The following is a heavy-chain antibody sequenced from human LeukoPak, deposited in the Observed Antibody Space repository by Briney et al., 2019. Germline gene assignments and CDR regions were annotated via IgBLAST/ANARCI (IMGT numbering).Heavy chain of an antibody. D-gene: IGHD6-6*01. V-gene: IGHV3-23*01. J-gene: IGHJ4*02. Sequence: GGSLRLSCAASGFTFSSYWMHWVRQAPGKGLEWVSSISDTGGNTYYADSVKGRFTISRDNSKNTLYLQMNSLRVEDTAIYYCAKRVPYSSSAVYFDYWGQGTLVTVSS. CDR3: AKRVPYSSSAVYFDY. CDR2: ISDTGGNT. CDR1: GFTFSSYW.